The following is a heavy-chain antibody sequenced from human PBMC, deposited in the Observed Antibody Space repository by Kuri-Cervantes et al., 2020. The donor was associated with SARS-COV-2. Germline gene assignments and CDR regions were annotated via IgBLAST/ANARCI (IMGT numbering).Heavy chain of an antibody. J-gene: IGHJ4*02. CDR3: AKGIPPLLPRADY. D-gene: IGHD2-15*01. CDR2: ISGSGGSK. CDR1: GFTFSSYA. Sequence: GESLKISCAASGFTFSSYAMSWVRQAPGKGLEWVSAISGSGGSKYYADSVKGRFTISRDNSKKTLYLQMDSLGAEDTAVYYCAKGIPPLLPRADYWGQGTLVTVSS. V-gene: IGHV3-23*01.